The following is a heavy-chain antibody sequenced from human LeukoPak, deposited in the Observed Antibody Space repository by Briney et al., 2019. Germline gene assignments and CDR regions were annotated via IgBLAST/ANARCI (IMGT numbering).Heavy chain of an antibody. J-gene: IGHJ6*03. V-gene: IGHV3-23*01. CDR3: AKGGTHWPTGYYYMDV. CDR1: GFTFNSYA. D-gene: IGHD1-1*01. CDR2: ISGSGGST. Sequence: GGSLRLSCAASGFTFNSYAMSWVRQAPGKGLEWVSPISGSGGSTYYADSVKGRFTISRDNSKNTLYLQMNSLRAEDTAVYYCAKGGTHWPTGYYYMDVWGKETTVTVSS.